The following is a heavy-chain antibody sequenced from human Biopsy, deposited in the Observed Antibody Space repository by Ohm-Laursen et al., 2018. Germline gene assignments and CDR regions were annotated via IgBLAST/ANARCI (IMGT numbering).Heavy chain of an antibody. CDR2: IGVDGRTI. Sequence: GSLRLSCTASGFTFSAFSMNWVRQAPGRGLEWVSIIGVDGRTIYYADSVKGRFTISRDNSKNTLYLQMNSLRADDTAVYYCAKSGIGTATRHFDLWGQGTLVTVSS. CDR1: GFTFSAFS. CDR3: AKSGIGTATRHFDL. J-gene: IGHJ4*02. V-gene: IGHV3-23*01. D-gene: IGHD3-10*01.